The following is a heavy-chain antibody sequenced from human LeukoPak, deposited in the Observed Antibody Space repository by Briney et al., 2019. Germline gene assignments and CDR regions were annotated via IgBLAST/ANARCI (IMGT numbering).Heavy chain of an antibody. V-gene: IGHV3-30*18. J-gene: IGHJ4*02. CDR1: GFTFSDFG. CDR2: ISFDGSNK. CDR3: AKEYYYDSSGYPDY. D-gene: IGHD3-22*01. Sequence: TGGSLRLSCAASGFTFSDFGMHWVRQAPGKGLEWVTVISFDGSNKYYADSVKGRFAISRDNSKNTLYLQMNSLRAEDTAVYYCAKEYYYDSSGYPDYWGQGTLVTVSS.